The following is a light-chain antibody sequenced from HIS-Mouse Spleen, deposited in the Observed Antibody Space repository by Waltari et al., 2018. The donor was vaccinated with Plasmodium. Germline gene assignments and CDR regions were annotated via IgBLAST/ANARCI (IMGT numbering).Light chain of an antibody. V-gene: IGKV3-15*01. CDR3: QQYNNWSFT. J-gene: IGKJ3*01. Sequence: EIVMTQSPATLSVSPGERATLPCRASQSVSSNLACYQQKPGQAPRLLIYGASTRATGIPARFSGSGSGTEFTLTISSLQSEDFAVYYCQQYNNWSFTFGPGTKVDIK. CDR1: QSVSSN. CDR2: GAS.